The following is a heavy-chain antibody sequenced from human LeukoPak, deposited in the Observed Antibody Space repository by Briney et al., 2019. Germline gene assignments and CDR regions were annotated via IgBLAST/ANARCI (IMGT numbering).Heavy chain of an antibody. J-gene: IGHJ4*02. CDR3: ARVIRLPRPFDY. D-gene: IGHD3-16*02. Sequence: GGSLRLSCAASGFTFSDYYMSWIRQAPGKGLEWVSYISSSGNTIYYADSVKGRFTISRDNAKNSLYLQMNSLRAEDTAVYFCARVIRLPRPFDYWGQGTLVTVSS. CDR1: GFTFSDYY. V-gene: IGHV3-11*01. CDR2: ISSSGNTI.